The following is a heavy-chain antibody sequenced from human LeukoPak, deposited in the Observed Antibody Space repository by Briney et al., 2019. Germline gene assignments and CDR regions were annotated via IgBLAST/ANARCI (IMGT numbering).Heavy chain of an antibody. J-gene: IGHJ2*01. D-gene: IGHD2-15*01. V-gene: IGHV4-59*08. CDR2: IYYSGST. CDR1: GGSISSYY. CDR3: ARLRVGWYFDL. Sequence: SETLSLTCTVSGGSISSYYWSWIRQPPGKGLEWIGYIYYSGSTNYNPSLKSRVTISVDTTKKQCSLKLSSVTAADTAVYYCARLRVGWYFDLWGRGTLVTVSS.